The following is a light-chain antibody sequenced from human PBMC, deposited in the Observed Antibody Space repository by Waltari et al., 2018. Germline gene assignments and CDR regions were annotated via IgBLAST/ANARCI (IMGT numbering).Light chain of an antibody. V-gene: IGKV4-1*01. Sequence: DIVLTQSPISLDLSSGERATITCNSSQSVLYKSTGRNYLACYQHKPGQPPKLLIYWASTRASGVPDRFGGSGFGSHFTLTISSLQAEDVAFYYCHQFSATWWTFGQGTKVAIK. CDR3: HQFSATWWT. J-gene: IGKJ1*01. CDR1: QSVLYKSTGRNY. CDR2: WAS.